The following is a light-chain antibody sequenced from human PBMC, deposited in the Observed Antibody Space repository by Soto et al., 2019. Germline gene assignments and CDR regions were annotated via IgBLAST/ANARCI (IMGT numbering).Light chain of an antibody. CDR1: SSNIGTVYD. CDR2: NNN. V-gene: IGLV1-40*01. CDR3: QSFDSSLSVV. Sequence: QAVVTQPPSVSGAPGQRVTISCTGSSSNIGTVYDVHWYQQLPGTAPRLLIYNNNNRPSGVPDRFSGSKSGTSASLAISELQAEDEAEYYCQSFDSSLSVVFGGGTKVTVL. J-gene: IGLJ2*01.